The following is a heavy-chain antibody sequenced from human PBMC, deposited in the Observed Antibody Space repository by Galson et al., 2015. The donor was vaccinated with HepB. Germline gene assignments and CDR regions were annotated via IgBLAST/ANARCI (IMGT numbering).Heavy chain of an antibody. CDR1: GFTFSSYA. V-gene: IGHV3-30-3*01. D-gene: IGHD1-26*01. Sequence: SLRLSCAASGFTFSSYAMHWVRQAPGKGLEWVAVISYDGSNKYYADSVKGRFTISRDNSKNTLYLQMNSLRAEDTAVYYCAREWSSLDYWGQGTLVTVSS. CDR2: ISYDGSNK. J-gene: IGHJ4*02. CDR3: AREWSSLDY.